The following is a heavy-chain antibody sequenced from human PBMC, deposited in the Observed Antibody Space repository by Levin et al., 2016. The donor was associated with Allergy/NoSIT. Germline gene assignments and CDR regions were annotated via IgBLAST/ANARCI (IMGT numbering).Heavy chain of an antibody. CDR2: ISSSSSYT. CDR3: ARDRTVTTSYYYYYGMDV. Sequence: RQAPGKGLEWVSYISSSSSYTNYADSVKGRFTISRDNAKNSLYLQMNSLRAEDTAVYYCARDRTVTTSYYYYYGMDVWGQGTTVTVSS. D-gene: IGHD4-11*01. J-gene: IGHJ6*02. V-gene: IGHV3-11*06.